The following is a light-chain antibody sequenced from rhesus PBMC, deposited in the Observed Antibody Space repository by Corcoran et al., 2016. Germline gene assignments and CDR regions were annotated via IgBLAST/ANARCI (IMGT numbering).Light chain of an antibody. V-gene: IGKV1-69*01. CDR1: QDIYNW. Sequence: DIQMTQSPSSLSASVGDRVTITCRASQDIYNWLAWYRQKPGRAPKLLIYRASRLATGVPSRLSGSGSGTDFTLTISSLQPEDIATYYCQQHSDTPLTFGGGTRVDLK. J-gene: IGKJ4*01. CDR3: QQHSDTPLT. CDR2: RAS.